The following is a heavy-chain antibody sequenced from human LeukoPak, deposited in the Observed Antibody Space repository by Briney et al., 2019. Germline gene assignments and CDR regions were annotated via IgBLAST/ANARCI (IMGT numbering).Heavy chain of an antibody. D-gene: IGHD5-12*01. CDR1: GYTFTGYY. V-gene: IGHV1-2*06. Sequence: VASVKVSCTASGYTFTGYYMHWVRQAPGQGLEWMGRINPNSGGTNSAQKFQGRVTITRDTSITTAYMELSRLKSDETAVYYCARVYSGGSDYWGQGTLVTVSS. J-gene: IGHJ4*02. CDR2: INPNSGGT. CDR3: ARVYSGGSDY.